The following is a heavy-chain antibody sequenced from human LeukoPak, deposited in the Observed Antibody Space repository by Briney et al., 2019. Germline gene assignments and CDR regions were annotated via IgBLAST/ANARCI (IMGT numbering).Heavy chain of an antibody. CDR2: INPNSGGT. CDR3: ARVGATAQDGMDV. Sequence: ASVKVSCKASGYTFTGYYMYWVRQAPGQGLEWMGRINPNSGGTNYAQKFQGRVIMTRDTSISTAYMELSRLRSDDTAVYYCARVGATAQDGMDVWGQGTTVTVSS. J-gene: IGHJ6*02. CDR1: GYTFTGYY. V-gene: IGHV1-2*06. D-gene: IGHD1-26*01.